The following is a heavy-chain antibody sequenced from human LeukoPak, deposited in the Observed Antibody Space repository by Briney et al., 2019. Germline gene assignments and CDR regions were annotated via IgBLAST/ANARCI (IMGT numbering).Heavy chain of an antibody. CDR1: GFTFDDYA. CDR2: ISWNSGKI. J-gene: IGHJ4*02. V-gene: IGHV3-9*03. Sequence: GGSLRLSCAASGFTFDDYAMHWVRQALGKGLEWVSGISWNSGKIGYADSVKGRFTISRDNAKNSLYLQMNSLRAEDMALYYCAKGYSYGYSYYFDYWGQGTLVTVSS. CDR3: AKGYSYGYSYYFDY. D-gene: IGHD5-18*01.